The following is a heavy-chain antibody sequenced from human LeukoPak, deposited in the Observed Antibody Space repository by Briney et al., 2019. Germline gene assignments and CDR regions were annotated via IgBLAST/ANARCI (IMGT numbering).Heavy chain of an antibody. J-gene: IGHJ4*02. CDR3: ARDYESSGYYDY. D-gene: IGHD3-22*01. CDR1: GGSISSSSYY. CDR2: IYYSGST. V-gene: IGHV4-39*07. Sequence: SETLSLTGTVSGGSISSSSYYWGWIRQPPGKGLEWIGSIYYSGSTYYNPSLKSRVTISVDTSKNQFSLKLSSVTAADTAVYYCARDYESSGYYDYWGQGTLVTVSS.